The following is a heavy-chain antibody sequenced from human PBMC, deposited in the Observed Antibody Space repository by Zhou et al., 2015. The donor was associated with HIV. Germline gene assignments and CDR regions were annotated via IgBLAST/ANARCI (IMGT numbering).Heavy chain of an antibody. V-gene: IGHV1-18*01. Sequence: QVQLVQSGAEVKKPGASVKVSCKASGYTFTSYGISWVRQAPGQGLEWMGWISGYSGETNYAQKFQGRVTMTTDPSTSTAHMELRSLRSADTAVYYCAAAINSGXYYADYWGQGTLVTVSS. CDR3: AAAINSGXYYADY. CDR2: ISGYSGET. D-gene: IGHD1-26*01. J-gene: IGHJ4*02. CDR1: GYTFTSYG.